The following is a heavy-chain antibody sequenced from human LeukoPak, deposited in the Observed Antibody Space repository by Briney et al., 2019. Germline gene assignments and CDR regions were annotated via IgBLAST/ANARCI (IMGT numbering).Heavy chain of an antibody. D-gene: IGHD3-3*01. V-gene: IGHV3-21*01. CDR1: GFTFSSYS. J-gene: IGHJ4*02. CDR3: TREDYDFWSGYYSKVNFDY. Sequence: GGSLRLSCAASGFTFSSYSMNWVRQAPGKGLEWVSCISSSSSYIYYADSVKGRFTISRDNAKNSLYLQMNSLRAEDTAVYYCTREDYDFWSGYYSKVNFDYWGQGTLVTVSS. CDR2: ISSSSSYI.